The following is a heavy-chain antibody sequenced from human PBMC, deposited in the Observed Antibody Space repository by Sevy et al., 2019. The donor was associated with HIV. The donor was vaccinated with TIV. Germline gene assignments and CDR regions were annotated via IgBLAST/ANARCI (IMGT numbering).Heavy chain of an antibody. CDR1: GSTFSSYW. D-gene: IGHD3-9*01. V-gene: IGHV3-7*03. Sequence: GGSLRLSCAASGSTFSSYWRSWVRQAQGKGLEGLANIKQDGSENYNVDSVKGRFTISRDNAKNSLYLQMNSLRAEDTAVYYCAREALRYFDWLLYFYFDYWGQGTLVTVSS. J-gene: IGHJ4*02. CDR3: AREALRYFDWLLYFYFDY. CDR2: IKQDGSEN.